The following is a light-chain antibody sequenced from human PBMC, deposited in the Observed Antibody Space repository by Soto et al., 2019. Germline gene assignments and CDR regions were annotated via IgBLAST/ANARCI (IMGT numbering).Light chain of an antibody. CDR2: KAS. J-gene: IGKJ1*01. V-gene: IGKV1-5*03. CDR1: QTISSW. CDR3: QHYNSYSEA. Sequence: DIPMTQSPSTLSGSVGDRVTITFRASQTISSWLAWYQQKPGKAPKLLIYKASTLKSGVPSRFSGSGSGTEFTLTIGSLQPDDFATYYCQHYNSYSEAFGQGTKVELK.